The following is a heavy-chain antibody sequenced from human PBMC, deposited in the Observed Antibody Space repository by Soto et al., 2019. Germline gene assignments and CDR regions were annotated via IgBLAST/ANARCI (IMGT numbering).Heavy chain of an antibody. D-gene: IGHD2-2*01. V-gene: IGHV3-9*01. Sequence: PVGSLRLSCAASGFTFDDYAMHWVRQAPGKGLEWVSGISWNSGSIGYADSVKGRFTISRDNAKNSLYLQMNSLRAEDTALYYCAKALYGSSAPYYYGMDFWGQGTTVTVSS. J-gene: IGHJ6*02. CDR3: AKALYGSSAPYYYGMDF. CDR2: ISWNSGSI. CDR1: GFTFDDYA.